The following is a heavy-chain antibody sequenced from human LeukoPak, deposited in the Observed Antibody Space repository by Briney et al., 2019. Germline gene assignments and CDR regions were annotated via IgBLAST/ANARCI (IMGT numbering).Heavy chain of an antibody. J-gene: IGHJ6*03. D-gene: IGHD2-8*02. V-gene: IGHV3-48*03. Sequence: PGGSLRLSCAASGFTFSSCEMNWVRQAPGKGLEWVSYISSSGTTTYYADSVKGRFTTSRDNAKNSLYLQMNSLRAEDTAVYYCARDGLYWDLNYYYYYMDVWGKGTTATVSS. CDR1: GFTFSSCE. CDR2: ISSSGTTT. CDR3: ARDGLYWDLNYYYYYMDV.